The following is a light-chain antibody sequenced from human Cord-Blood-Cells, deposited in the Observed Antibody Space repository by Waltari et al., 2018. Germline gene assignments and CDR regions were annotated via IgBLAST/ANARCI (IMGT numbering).Light chain of an antibody. CDR1: QSISSY. CDR2: AAS. J-gene: IGKJ1*01. Sequence: DIQMTQSPSSLSASVGDRVTSTCRPSQSISSYLNWYQQKPGNAPKLLISAASILQSGALSRFGGSGYGTDVTLTVSSMHPEDVATYGGKQSYSTRTFGQGTKVEIK. V-gene: IGKV1-39*01. CDR3: KQSYSTRT.